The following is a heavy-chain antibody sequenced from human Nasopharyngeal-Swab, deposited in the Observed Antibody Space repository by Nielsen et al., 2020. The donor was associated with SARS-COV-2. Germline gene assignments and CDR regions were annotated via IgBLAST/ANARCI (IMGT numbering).Heavy chain of an antibody. Sequence: GRYLRLSCAASGFTFNNYNFNWVRQAPGKGLEWVSSISSSSSYIYYADSVKGRFTISRDNAKNSLYLQMNSLRAEDTAVYYCARDGLDYDFWSAYFMDVWGQGTTVTVSS. CDR2: ISSSSSYI. D-gene: IGHD3-3*01. J-gene: IGHJ6*02. V-gene: IGHV3-21*01. CDR1: GFTFNNYN. CDR3: ARDGLDYDFWSAYFMDV.